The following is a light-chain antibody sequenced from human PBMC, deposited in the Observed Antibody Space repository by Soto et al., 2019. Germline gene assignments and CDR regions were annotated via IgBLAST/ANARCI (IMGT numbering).Light chain of an antibody. CDR1: QRINVNY. CDR3: QQYGGSPPIT. V-gene: IGKV3-20*01. Sequence: EIVLTQSPGTLSLSPGERATLSCRASQRINVNYLAWYQQKPGQAPRLLIYAVSSRAAGIPDRFSGGGSATYFTLTISRLEPEDFAVYYCQQYGGSPPITFGQGTRLEI. J-gene: IGKJ5*01. CDR2: AVS.